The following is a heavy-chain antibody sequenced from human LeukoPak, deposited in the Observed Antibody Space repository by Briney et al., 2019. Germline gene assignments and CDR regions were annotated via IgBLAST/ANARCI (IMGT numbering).Heavy chain of an antibody. CDR2: ISGSDDRA. V-gene: IGHV3-23*01. Sequence: GGSLRLSCAASGFTFSSYGMSWVRQAPGKGLEWVSVISGSDDRAYYADSVKGRFTISRDNSKNTLYLQMNSLRAEDTAVYYCARAAGRDTTSGLDFDYWGQGILVTVSS. CDR3: ARAAGRDTTSGLDFDY. CDR1: GFTFSSYG. D-gene: IGHD1-26*01. J-gene: IGHJ4*02.